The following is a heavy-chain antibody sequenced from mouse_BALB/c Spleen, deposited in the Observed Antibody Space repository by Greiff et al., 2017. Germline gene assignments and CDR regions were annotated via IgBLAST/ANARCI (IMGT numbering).Heavy chain of an antibody. Sequence: VQLQQSGAELARPGASVKLSCKASGYTFTSYWMQWVKQRPGQGLEWIGAIYPGDGDTRYTQKFKGKATLTADKSSSTAYMQLSSLASEDSAVYYCAYYRYDYAMDYWGQGTSVTVSS. CDR3: AYYRYDYAMDY. D-gene: IGHD2-14*01. CDR2: IYPGDGDT. CDR1: GYTFTSYW. V-gene: IGHV1-87*01. J-gene: IGHJ4*01.